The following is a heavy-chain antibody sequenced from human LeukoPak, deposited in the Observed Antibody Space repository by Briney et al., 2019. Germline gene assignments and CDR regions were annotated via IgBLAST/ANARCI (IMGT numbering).Heavy chain of an antibody. CDR2: IYYSGST. CDR3: GRTRDYDILTGYSSLYHDAFDI. V-gene: IGHV4-39*01. CDR1: GGSISSSSYY. Sequence: SETLSLTCTVSGGSISSSSYYWGWIRQPPGKGLGWIGSIYYSGSTYYNPSLKSRVTISVDTSKNQSSLKLSSVTAADTAVYYCGRTRDYDILTGYSSLYHDAFDIWGQGTMVTVPS. D-gene: IGHD3-9*01. J-gene: IGHJ3*02.